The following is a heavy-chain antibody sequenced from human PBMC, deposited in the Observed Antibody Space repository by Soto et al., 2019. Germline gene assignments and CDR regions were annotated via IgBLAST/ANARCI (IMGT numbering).Heavy chain of an antibody. CDR3: ARENWGGYYYYGMDV. V-gene: IGHV4-4*02. CDR1: GGSISNFY. Sequence: SETLSLTCTVFGGSISNFYWSWVRQPPGKGLEWIGEIYHSGSTNYNPSLKSRVTISVDKSKNQFSLKLSSVTAADTAVYYCARENWGGYYYYGMDVWGQGTTVTVSS. D-gene: IGHD7-27*01. CDR2: IYHSGST. J-gene: IGHJ6*02.